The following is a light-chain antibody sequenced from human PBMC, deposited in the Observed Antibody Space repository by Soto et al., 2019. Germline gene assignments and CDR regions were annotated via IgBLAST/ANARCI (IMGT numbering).Light chain of an antibody. CDR3: QQRNSWPPIT. J-gene: IGKJ5*01. Sequence: EIVMTQSPVTLSLSPGGRACLXWRASQSVRTYLAWYQVKPGQAPRLLIYDASSRASGVPARFSGSGSGTDFTLTISSLEPEDFALYYCQQRNSWPPITFGQGTRLEIK. CDR1: QSVRTY. CDR2: DAS. V-gene: IGKV3-11*01.